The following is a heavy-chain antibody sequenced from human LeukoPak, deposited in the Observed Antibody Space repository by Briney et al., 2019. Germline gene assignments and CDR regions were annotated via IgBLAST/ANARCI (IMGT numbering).Heavy chain of an antibody. CDR1: GFTFSTYE. CDR2: ISPSGSTI. J-gene: IGHJ3*02. CDR3: GREFYDSSGYDYYRPAFDI. Sequence: PGGSLRLSCTASGFTFSTYEMRRVRQAPGKGLEWVSYISPSGSTIHYADSVKGRFSISRDNAKNSLYLQMNSLRAENTAVYYCGREFYDSSGYDYYRPAFDIWGQGTMVTVSS. D-gene: IGHD3-22*01. V-gene: IGHV3-48*03.